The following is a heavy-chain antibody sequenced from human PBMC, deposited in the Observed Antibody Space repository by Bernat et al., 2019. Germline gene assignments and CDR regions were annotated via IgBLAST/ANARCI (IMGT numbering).Heavy chain of an antibody. V-gene: IGHV4-31*03. CDR3: ARDYCSGGSCHDYMDV. CDR1: GGSISSGGYY. CDR2: IYYSGST. D-gene: IGHD2-15*01. Sequence: QLQLQESGPGLVKPSETLSLTCTVSGGSISSGGYYWSWIRQHPGKGLEWIGYIYYSGSTYYNPSLKSRVTISVDTSKNQFSLKLSSVTAADTAVFYCARDYCSGGSCHDYMDVWGKGTTVTVSS. J-gene: IGHJ6*03.